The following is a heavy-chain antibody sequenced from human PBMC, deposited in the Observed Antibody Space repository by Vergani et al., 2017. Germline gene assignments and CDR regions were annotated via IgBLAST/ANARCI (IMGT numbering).Heavy chain of an antibody. V-gene: IGHV1-18*01. J-gene: IGHJ6*02. D-gene: IGHD2-15*01. Sequence: QVQLVQSGAEVKKPGASVKVSCKASGYTFTSYGISWVRQAPGQGLEWMGWISAYNGNTNYAQKLQGRVTMTTDTSTSTAYMELRSLRSDDTAVYYCAREVYCSGGSCYSAGYYYYYGMDFWGQGTTVTVSS. CDR3: AREVYCSGGSCYSAGYYYYYGMDF. CDR1: GYTFTSYG. CDR2: ISAYNGNT.